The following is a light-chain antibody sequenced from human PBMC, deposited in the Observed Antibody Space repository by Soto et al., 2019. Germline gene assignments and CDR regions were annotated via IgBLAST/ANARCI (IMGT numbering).Light chain of an antibody. CDR2: DAS. V-gene: IGKV3-11*01. J-gene: IGKJ4*01. Sequence: EIVLTQSPATLSLSPGERATLSCRASQSVGRYLAWYQQKPGQAPKLLIYDASTRATGIPARFSGSASGTDFTITISSLEPEDFAVYYCQQRSNWPLTFGGGTKVAIK. CDR1: QSVGRY. CDR3: QQRSNWPLT.